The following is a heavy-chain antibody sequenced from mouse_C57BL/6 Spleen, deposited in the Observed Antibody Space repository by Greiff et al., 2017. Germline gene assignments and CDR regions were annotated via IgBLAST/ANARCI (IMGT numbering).Heavy chain of an antibody. J-gene: IGHJ2*01. Sequence: DVHLVESGGGLVKPGGSLKLSCAASGFTFSDYGMHWVRQAPEKGLEWVAYISSGSSTIYYADTVKGRFTISRDNAKNTLFLQMTSLRSEYTAMYYCARGTPYYFDYWGQGTTLTVSS. V-gene: IGHV5-17*01. CDR2: ISSGSSTI. CDR1: GFTFSDYG. CDR3: ARGTPYYFDY.